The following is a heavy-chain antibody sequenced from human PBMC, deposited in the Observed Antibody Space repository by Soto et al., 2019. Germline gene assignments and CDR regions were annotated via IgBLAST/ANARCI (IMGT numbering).Heavy chain of an antibody. Sequence: EVQLVESGGGLVKPGGSLRLSCAASGFTFSSYSMNWVRQAPGKGLEWVSSISSSSSYIYYADSVKGRFTISRDNAKNSLYLQMNSLRAEDTAVYYCARAFDIVVVPAAVDYWGQGTLVTVSS. V-gene: IGHV3-21*01. J-gene: IGHJ4*02. D-gene: IGHD2-2*01. CDR3: ARAFDIVVVPAAVDY. CDR1: GFTFSSYS. CDR2: ISSSSSYI.